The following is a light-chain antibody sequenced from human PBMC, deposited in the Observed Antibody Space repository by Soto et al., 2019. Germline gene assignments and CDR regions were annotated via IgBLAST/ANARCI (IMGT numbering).Light chain of an antibody. CDR3: QQYGRSPYT. J-gene: IGKJ2*01. Sequence: EIVLTQSPGTLSLSPGEGATLSCRASQSVYSNYLAWYQQKPGQAPRLLIYGASSMAIGIPDRFSGSGSGTEFTLTISRLETDDFAVYYCQQYGRSPYTFGQGTKLEIK. CDR1: QSVYSNY. CDR2: GAS. V-gene: IGKV3-20*01.